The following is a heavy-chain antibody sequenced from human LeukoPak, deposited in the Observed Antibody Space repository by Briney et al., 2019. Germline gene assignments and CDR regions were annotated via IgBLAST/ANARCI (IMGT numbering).Heavy chain of an antibody. CDR1: GFTFSSYG. CDR2: ISYDGSNK. J-gene: IGHJ4*02. D-gene: IGHD4-23*01. V-gene: IGHV3-30*03. CDR3: ARDYGGNSVCLSD. Sequence: PGGSLRLSCAASGFTFSSYGMHWVRQAPGKGLEWVAVISYDGSNKYYADSVKGRFTISRDNSKNTLYLQMNSLRAEDTAVYYCARDYGGNSVCLSDWGQGTLVTVSS.